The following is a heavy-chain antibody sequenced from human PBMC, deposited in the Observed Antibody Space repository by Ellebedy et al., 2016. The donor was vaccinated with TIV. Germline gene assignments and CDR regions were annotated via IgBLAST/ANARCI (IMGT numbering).Heavy chain of an antibody. CDR3: ARTDPWQPIDD. CDR1: GGSFNGYF. J-gene: IGHJ4*02. D-gene: IGHD2-21*02. CDR2: INPSGTA. Sequence: MPSETLSLTCVVKGGSFNGYFWSWIRQSPGKGLEWLGEINPSGTANYNPSLKSRVTMSVDTPEKPFSLRLTSVTAADTAVYYCARTDPWQPIDDWGQGILVSVSS. V-gene: IGHV4-34*01.